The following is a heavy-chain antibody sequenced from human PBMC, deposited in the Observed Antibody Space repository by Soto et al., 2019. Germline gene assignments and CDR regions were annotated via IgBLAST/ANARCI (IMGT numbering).Heavy chain of an antibody. Sequence: PGGSLRLSCAASGFTFSSYAMHWVRQAPGKGLEYVSAISSNGGSTYYANSVKGRFTISRDNSKNTLYLQMGSLRAEDMAVYYCARVGIVGATNRLLRFDYWGQGT. V-gene: IGHV3-64*01. D-gene: IGHD1-26*01. CDR2: ISSNGGST. CDR3: ARVGIVGATNRLLRFDY. J-gene: IGHJ4*02. CDR1: GFTFSSYA.